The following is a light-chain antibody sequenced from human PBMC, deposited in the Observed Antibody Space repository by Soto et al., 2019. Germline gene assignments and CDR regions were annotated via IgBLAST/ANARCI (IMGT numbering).Light chain of an antibody. J-gene: IGKJ2*01. CDR1: QSVSSY. V-gene: IGKV3-11*01. Sequence: EIVLTQSPATLSLSPGERATLSCRASQSVSSYLAWYQQKLGQAPRLLIYDASNTATGIPARFSGSGSGTDFTLTISSLEPEDFAVYYCQQRSNWPPYTFGQGTKLEIK. CDR2: DAS. CDR3: QQRSNWPPYT.